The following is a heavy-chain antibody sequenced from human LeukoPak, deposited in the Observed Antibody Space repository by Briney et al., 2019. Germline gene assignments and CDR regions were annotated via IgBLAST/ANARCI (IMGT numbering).Heavy chain of an antibody. CDR3: AKGGAMVWYYFDY. D-gene: IGHD5-18*01. CDR2: ISGSSGST. V-gene: IGHV3-23*01. J-gene: IGHJ4*02. CDR1: GFTFSSYA. Sequence: GGSLRLSCAASGFTFSSYAMSWVHQAPGKGLEWVSAISGSSGSTYYADSVKGRFTISRDNSKNTLYLQMNSLRAEDTAVYYCAKGGAMVWYYFDYWGQGTLVTVSS.